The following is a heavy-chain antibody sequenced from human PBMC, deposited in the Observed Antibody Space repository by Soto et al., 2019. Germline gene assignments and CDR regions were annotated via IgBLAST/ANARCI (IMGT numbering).Heavy chain of an antibody. CDR3: AREPLGGSVGFDF. V-gene: IGHV4-39*02. Sequence: QLQLQGSGPGLVKPSETLSLTCTVSGGAISSDSYYWGWIRQPPGKGLEWVGSIWHSGSTFYNTSLKRRPTSSVATSKQQFSLRLTSVTAADTAVYYCAREPLGGSVGFDFWGQGTLVTVSS. CDR2: IWHSGST. D-gene: IGHD3-10*01. CDR1: GGAISSDSYY. J-gene: IGHJ4*02.